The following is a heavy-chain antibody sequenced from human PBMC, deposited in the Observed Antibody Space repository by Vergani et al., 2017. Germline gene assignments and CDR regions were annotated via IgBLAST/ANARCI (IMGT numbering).Heavy chain of an antibody. J-gene: IGHJ3*02. V-gene: IGHV4-38-2*01. D-gene: IGHD3-9*01. Sequence: QVQLQQSGPGLVKPSETLSLSCVVSGYSISSGYHWGWIRQPPGKGLEYIGSIYHSGSTFSNPSLESRVTISVDTSKNELSLKLQSVTAADTAVYYCVRMRYFDWWGLTPPDTFDTWGQGTVVNVSS. CDR3: VRMRYFDWWGLTPPDTFDT. CDR2: IYHSGST. CDR1: GYSISSGYH.